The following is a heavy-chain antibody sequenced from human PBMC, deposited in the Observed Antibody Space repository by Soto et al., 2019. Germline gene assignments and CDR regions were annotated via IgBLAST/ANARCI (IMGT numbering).Heavy chain of an antibody. D-gene: IGHD3-22*01. CDR3: ASLGGYLRDAFDI. Sequence: ASVKVSCKASGYTFTSYAIHWVHQAPGQRLEWMGWINAGNGNTKYSQKFQGRVTITADESTSTAYMELSSLRSEDTAVYYCASLGGYLRDAFDIWGQGTMVTVSS. CDR2: INAGNGNT. CDR1: GYTFTSYA. J-gene: IGHJ3*02. V-gene: IGHV1-3*01.